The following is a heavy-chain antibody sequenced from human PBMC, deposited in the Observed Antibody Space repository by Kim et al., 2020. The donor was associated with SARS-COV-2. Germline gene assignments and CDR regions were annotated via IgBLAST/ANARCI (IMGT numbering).Heavy chain of an antibody. V-gene: IGHV3-7*01. J-gene: IGHJ4*02. CDR3: ARDPYDSSGYGAFDY. Sequence: GGSLRLSCVGSGFAVSTSWMTWVRQVPGKGLEWVANIKEDGRDTYYVDSVKGRFTISRDNAKSSVYLQMNSLRAEDTAVYYCARDPYDSSGYGAFDYWGQGTLVPVAS. CDR2: IKEDGRDT. D-gene: IGHD3-22*01. CDR1: GFAVSTSW.